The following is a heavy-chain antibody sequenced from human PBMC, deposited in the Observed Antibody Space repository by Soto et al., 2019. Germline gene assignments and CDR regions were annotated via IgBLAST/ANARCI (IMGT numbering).Heavy chain of an antibody. J-gene: IGHJ1*01. CDR3: VKDESINWYSGPFGH. Sequence: EVQLVESGGGLVQPGRSLRLSCAASGFTFDDYAMHWVRQVPGKGLEWFSGINWNSGSIGYGDSVNGRFAISRDNAKNSLHLQMNSLRAEDTAFYYCVKDESINWYSGPFGHWGQGNLVRVSS. CDR2: INWNSGSI. CDR1: GFTFDDYA. D-gene: IGHD6-13*01. V-gene: IGHV3-9*01.